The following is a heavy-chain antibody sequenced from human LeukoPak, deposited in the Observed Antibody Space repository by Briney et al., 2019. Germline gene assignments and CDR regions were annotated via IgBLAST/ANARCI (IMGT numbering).Heavy chain of an antibody. J-gene: IGHJ4*02. Sequence: SETLSLTCTVSGGSLSGYYWTWIRQSPGKGLEGIAYIFYSGSTNYNPSLKSRLTISVDTSKNQFSLKLTSVTAADTAVYYCARLRGNYFPDYWGQGTLVTVSS. V-gene: IGHV4-59*01. CDR3: ARLRGNYFPDY. D-gene: IGHD4-11*01. CDR1: GGSLSGYY. CDR2: IFYSGST.